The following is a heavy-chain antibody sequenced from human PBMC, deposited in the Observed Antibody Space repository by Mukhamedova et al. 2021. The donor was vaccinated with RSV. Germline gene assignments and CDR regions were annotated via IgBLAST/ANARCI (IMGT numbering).Heavy chain of an antibody. Sequence: GSTNYNPSLKSRVTISVDTSKNQFSLKLSSVTAADTAVYYCAGDLYYYDSSGYYIRGAFDIWGQGTMVTVSS. CDR3: AGDLYYYDSSGYYIRGAFDI. J-gene: IGHJ3*02. D-gene: IGHD3-22*01. V-gene: IGHV4-59*01. CDR2: GST.